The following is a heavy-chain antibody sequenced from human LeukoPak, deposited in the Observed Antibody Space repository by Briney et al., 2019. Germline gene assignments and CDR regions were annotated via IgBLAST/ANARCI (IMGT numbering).Heavy chain of an antibody. CDR3: ATGAHSGSYSSGPDAFDI. D-gene: IGHD1-26*01. J-gene: IGHJ3*02. V-gene: IGHV1-24*01. CDR2: FDPEDGET. Sequence: GASVTVSFKVSGYTLTELSMHWVRQAPGKGLEWMGGFDPEDGETIYAQKFQGRVTLTEDTSTDTAYMELSSLRSEDTAVYYCATGAHSGSYSSGPDAFDIWGQGTMVTVSS. CDR1: GYTLTELS.